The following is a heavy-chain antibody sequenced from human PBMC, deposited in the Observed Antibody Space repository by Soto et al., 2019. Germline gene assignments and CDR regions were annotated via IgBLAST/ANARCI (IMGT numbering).Heavy chain of an antibody. J-gene: IGHJ4*02. CDR3: ARAPSGDYFDY. CDR1: GGSISSGDYY. CDR2: IYYSGST. V-gene: IGHV4-30-4*01. D-gene: IGHD4-17*01. Sequence: PSETLYLTCTVSGGSISSGDYYWSWIRQPPGKGLEWIGYIYYSGSTYYNPSLKSRVTISVDTSKNQFSLKLSSVTAADTAVYYCARAPSGDYFDYWGQGTLVTVSS.